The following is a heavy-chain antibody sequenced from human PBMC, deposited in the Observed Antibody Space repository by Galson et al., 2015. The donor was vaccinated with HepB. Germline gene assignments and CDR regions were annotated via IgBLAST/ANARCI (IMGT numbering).Heavy chain of an antibody. CDR2: ISYDASYGRSKK. J-gene: IGHJ4*02. V-gene: IGHV3-30-3*01. Sequence: SLRLSCAASGFTFSSFAMHWVRQAPGNGLEWVAVISYDASYGRSKKYYADSLKGRFTISRDNSKNTLYLQMNSLRPEDTAMYYCARDNRGDPYYFDYWGQGTLVTVSS. CDR3: ARDNRGDPYYFDY. D-gene: IGHD2/OR15-2a*01. CDR1: GFTFSSFA.